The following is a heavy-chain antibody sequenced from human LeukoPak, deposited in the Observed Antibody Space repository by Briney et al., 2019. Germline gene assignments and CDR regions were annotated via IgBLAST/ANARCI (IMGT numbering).Heavy chain of an antibody. D-gene: IGHD2-2*01. V-gene: IGHV4-34*01. CDR2: INHSGST. CDR3: ARGSSTSSSSGPFDY. CDR1: GGSFSGYY. Sequence: SETLSLTCAVYGGSFSGYYWSWIRQPPGKGLEWIGEINHSGSTNYNPSLKSRVTISVDTSKNQFSLKLSSVTAADTAVYYCARGSSTSSSSGPFDYWGQGTLVTVSS. J-gene: IGHJ4*02.